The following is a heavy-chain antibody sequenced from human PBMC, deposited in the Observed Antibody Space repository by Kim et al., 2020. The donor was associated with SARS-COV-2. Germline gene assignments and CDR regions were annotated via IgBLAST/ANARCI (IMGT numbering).Heavy chain of an antibody. V-gene: IGHV4-39*01. J-gene: IGHJ6*02. CDR2: VYYSGSF. Sequence: SETLSLTYTVSGGSISSSSYYWGWIRQPPGKGLEWIGTVYYSGSFYYNPSLESRLTISVDTSKNQFSLKLTSVTAADTAVYYCVRGNSSSWYYYYATDVWGQGTTVTVS. CDR1: GGSISSSSYY. D-gene: IGHD6-13*01. CDR3: VRGNSSSWYYYYATDV.